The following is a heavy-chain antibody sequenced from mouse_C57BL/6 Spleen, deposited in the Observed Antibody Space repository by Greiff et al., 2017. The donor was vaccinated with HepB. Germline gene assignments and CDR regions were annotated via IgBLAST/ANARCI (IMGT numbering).Heavy chain of an antibody. J-gene: IGHJ1*03. Sequence: EVKLQESGPGLVKPSQSLSLTCSVTGYSITSGYYWNWIRQFPGNKLEWMGYISYDGSNNYNPSLKNRISITRDTSKNQFFLKLNSVTTEDTATYYCAERVYWYFDVWGTGTTVTVSS. CDR2: ISYDGSN. CDR1: GYSITSGYY. V-gene: IGHV3-6*01. CDR3: AERVYWYFDV.